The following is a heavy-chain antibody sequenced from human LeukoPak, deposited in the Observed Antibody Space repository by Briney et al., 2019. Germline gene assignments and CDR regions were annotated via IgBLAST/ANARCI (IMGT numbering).Heavy chain of an antibody. CDR3: ARASPHYFDY. V-gene: IGHV3-53*04. CDR1: GFTVSSNY. CDR2: IYSGGST. Sequence: GGSLRLSCAASGFTVSSNYMSWVRQAPGKGLEWVSVIYSGGSTYYADSVKGRFTISRHNSKNTLYLQMNSLRAEDTAVNYCARASPHYFDYWGQGTLVTVSS. J-gene: IGHJ4*02.